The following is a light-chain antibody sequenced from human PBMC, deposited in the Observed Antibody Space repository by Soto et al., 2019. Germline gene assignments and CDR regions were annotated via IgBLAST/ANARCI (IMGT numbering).Light chain of an antibody. V-gene: IGKV1-13*02. CDR3: QQYHSYWT. CDR2: DAS. J-gene: IGKJ1*01. CDR1: QGIGNA. Sequence: AIQMTQSPSSLSASVGDRVTISCRASQGIGNALGWYQQKPGKAPKLLIYDASSLESGVPQRFSGSGSGTEFTLTISSLQTDDFSTYYCQQYHSYWTFGQGTKVDI.